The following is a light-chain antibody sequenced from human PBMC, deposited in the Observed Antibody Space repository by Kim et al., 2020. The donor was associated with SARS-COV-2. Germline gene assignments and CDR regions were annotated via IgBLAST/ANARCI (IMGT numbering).Light chain of an antibody. CDR1: QSVSSN. Sequence: EIVMTQSPATLSVSPGERATLSCRASQSVSSNLAWYHQKPGQAPRLLIYGASTRATGIPARFSGSGSGTESTLTISSLQSEDFAVYYCQQYHNWPPLTFGGGTKVDIK. J-gene: IGKJ4*01. CDR3: QQYHNWPPLT. CDR2: GAS. V-gene: IGKV3-15*01.